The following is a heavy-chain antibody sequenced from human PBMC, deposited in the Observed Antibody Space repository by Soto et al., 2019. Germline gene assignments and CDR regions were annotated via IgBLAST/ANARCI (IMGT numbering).Heavy chain of an antibody. D-gene: IGHD3-22*01. CDR2: IRSNAYGGTT. V-gene: IGHV3-49*04. J-gene: IGHJ5*02. CDR1: GFTFGDYA. CDR3: TRSYYYDSLGYYNT. Sequence: GGSLRLSCTTSGFTFGDYAMSWVRQAPGKGLEWVGFIRSNAYGGTTQYAASVKGRFTISRDDSKSIAYLQMNSPKTEDTAVSYCTRSYYYDSLGYYNTWGQGTLATV.